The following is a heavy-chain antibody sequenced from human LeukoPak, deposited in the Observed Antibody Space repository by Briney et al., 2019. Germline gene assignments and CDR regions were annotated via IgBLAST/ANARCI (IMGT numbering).Heavy chain of an antibody. CDR2: FDPEDGET. V-gene: IGHV1-24*01. CDR3: APVMDILAAGVAFDI. J-gene: IGHJ3*02. D-gene: IGHD2-2*03. Sequence: ASVTVSCKVSGYTLTELSMHWVRQAPGKGLEWMGGFDPEDGETIYAQKFQGRVTMTEDTSTDTAYMELSSLRSEDTAVYYCAPVMDILAAGVAFDIWGQGTMVTVSS. CDR1: GYTLTELS.